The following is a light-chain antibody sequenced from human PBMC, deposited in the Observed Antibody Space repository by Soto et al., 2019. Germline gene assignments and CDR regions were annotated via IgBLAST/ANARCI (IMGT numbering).Light chain of an antibody. CDR1: SSDVGAYNY. J-gene: IGLJ1*01. CDR3: NSRAIGTTYV. CDR2: EVS. Sequence: QSVLTQPASVSGSPGQSITISCIGTSSDVGAYNYVSWYQQLPGKAPKLMIYEVSNRPSGISNRFSGSKSGNTASLTISGVQTEDEANYYCNSRAIGTTYVFGTGTKVTVL. V-gene: IGLV2-14*01.